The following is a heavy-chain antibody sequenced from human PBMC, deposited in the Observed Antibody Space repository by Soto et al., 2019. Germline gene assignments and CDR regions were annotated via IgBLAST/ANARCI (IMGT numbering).Heavy chain of an antibody. CDR3: AKEWYYDSSGYFDY. D-gene: IGHD3-22*01. CDR2: ISGSGGST. V-gene: IGHV3-23*01. Sequence: EVQLLESGGGLVQPGGSLRLSCAASGFTFSSYAMSWVRQAPGKGLEWVSAISGSGGSTYYADSVKCRFTISGDNSKNTMYPQMNSLRAEDTAVYYCAKEWYYDSSGYFDYWGQGTLVTVSS. CDR1: GFTFSSYA. J-gene: IGHJ4*02.